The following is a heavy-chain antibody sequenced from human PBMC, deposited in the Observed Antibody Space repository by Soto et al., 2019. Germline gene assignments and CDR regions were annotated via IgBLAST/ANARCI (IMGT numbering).Heavy chain of an antibody. Sequence: QVQLQQWGAGLLKPSETLSLTCAVYGGSFSGYYWSWIRQPPGKGLEWIGEINPSGSTNYNPSPKSRVTISVDKSKNQFFLKLSTVTAADTAVYYCASFTMVRGVKSYYYYGMDVWGQGTTVTVSS. V-gene: IGHV4-34*01. CDR1: GGSFSGYY. CDR3: ASFTMVRGVKSYYYYGMDV. CDR2: INPSGST. D-gene: IGHD3-10*01. J-gene: IGHJ6*02.